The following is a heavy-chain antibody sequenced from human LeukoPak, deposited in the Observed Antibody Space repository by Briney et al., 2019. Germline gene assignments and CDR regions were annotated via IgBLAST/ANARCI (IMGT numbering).Heavy chain of an antibody. CDR3: ARDGYSGYDSPYYYYGMDV. Sequence: PSQTLSLTCTVSGGSISSGGYYWSWIRQHPGKGLEWIGYIYYSGSTYYNPSLKSRVTISVDTSKNQFSLKLSSVTAADTAVYYCARDGYSGYDSPYYYYGMDVWGQGTTVTVSS. CDR2: IYYSGST. D-gene: IGHD5-12*01. CDR1: GGSISSGGYY. J-gene: IGHJ6*02. V-gene: IGHV4-31*03.